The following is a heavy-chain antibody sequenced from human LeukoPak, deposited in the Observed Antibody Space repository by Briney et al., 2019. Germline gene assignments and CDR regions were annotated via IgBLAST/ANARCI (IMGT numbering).Heavy chain of an antibody. V-gene: IGHV1-69*01. J-gene: IGHJ4*02. CDR3: AREFLTYCSGGSCYWAQFSGFFDY. D-gene: IGHD2-15*01. Sequence: LVKVSCKASGSTFNSYSISRVRQAPGQGLGGMGGIIPIFCTANYAQKFQGRVTITADESTSTAYMELSSLRSEDTAVYYCAREFLTYCSGGSCYWAQFSGFFDYWGQGTLVTVSS. CDR1: GSTFNSYS. CDR2: IIPIFCTA.